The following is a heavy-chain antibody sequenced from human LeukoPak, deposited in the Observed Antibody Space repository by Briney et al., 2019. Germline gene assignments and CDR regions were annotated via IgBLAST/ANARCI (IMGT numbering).Heavy chain of an antibody. J-gene: IGHJ4*02. CDR3: ARAVVVTAIHFFDC. CDR1: GDSISSYY. D-gene: IGHD2-21*02. V-gene: IGHV4-4*09. CDR2: IYTIGST. Sequence: SEALSLTCTVSGDSISSYYWSWIRQPPGKGLEWIGYIYTIGSTNYNPSLKSRVTISVDTSKNHFSLKLSSVTAADTAVYYCARAVVVTAIHFFDCGGQATLATVSS.